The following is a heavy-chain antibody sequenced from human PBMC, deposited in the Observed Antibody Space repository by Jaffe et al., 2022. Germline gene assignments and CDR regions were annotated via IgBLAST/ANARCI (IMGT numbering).Heavy chain of an antibody. V-gene: IGHV4-61*02. D-gene: IGHD3-10*01. Sequence: QVQLQESGPGLVKPSQTLSLTCTVSGGSISSGSYYWSWIRQPAGKGLEWIGRIYTSGSTNYNPSLKSRVTISVDTSKNQFSLKLSSVTAADTAVYYCARGEGFYGSGSYSFDYWGQGTLVTVSS. CDR2: IYTSGST. CDR1: GGSISSGSYY. J-gene: IGHJ4*02. CDR3: ARGEGFYGSGSYSFDY.